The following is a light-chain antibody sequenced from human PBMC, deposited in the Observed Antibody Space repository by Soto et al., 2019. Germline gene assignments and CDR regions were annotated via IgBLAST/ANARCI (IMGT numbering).Light chain of an antibody. V-gene: IGLV2-14*01. CDR2: DVS. CDR1: SSDVGGYNF. CDR3: SSYTSSSPLI. J-gene: IGLJ1*01. Sequence: QSALTQPASVSGAPGPAITISCTGTSSDVGGYNFVSWYQQHPGKAPKLMIYDVSNRPSGVSNRFSGSKSGNTASLTISGLQAEDEADYYCSSYTSSSPLIFGTGTRSPS.